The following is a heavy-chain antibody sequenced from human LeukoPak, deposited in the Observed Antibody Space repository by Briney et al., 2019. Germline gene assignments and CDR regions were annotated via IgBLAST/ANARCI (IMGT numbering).Heavy chain of an antibody. CDR3: ARAEYYYDLADWFDP. V-gene: IGHV4-34*01. CDR2: INHSGST. J-gene: IGHJ5*02. D-gene: IGHD3-22*01. CDR1: GGSFSGYY. Sequence: SETLSLTCAVYGGSFSGYYWSWIRQPPGKGLEWIGEINHSGSTNYNPSLRSRVTISVDTSKNQFSLKLSSVTAADTAVYYCARAEYYYDLADWFDPWGQGTLVTVSS.